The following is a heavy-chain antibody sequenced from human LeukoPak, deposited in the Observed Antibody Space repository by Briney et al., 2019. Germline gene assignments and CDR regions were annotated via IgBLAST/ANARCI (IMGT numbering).Heavy chain of an antibody. D-gene: IGHD3-22*01. Sequence: NPGGSLRLSCGASGFTFSSYAMHWVRQAPGKGLEWVAVISYDGSNKYYADSVKGRFTISRDNSKNTLYLQMNSLRAEDTAVYYCARGAIGGYYDSSGYYYSAFDIWGQGTMVTVSS. J-gene: IGHJ3*02. CDR3: ARGAIGGYYDSSGYYYSAFDI. CDR2: ISYDGSNK. CDR1: GFTFSSYA. V-gene: IGHV3-30-3*01.